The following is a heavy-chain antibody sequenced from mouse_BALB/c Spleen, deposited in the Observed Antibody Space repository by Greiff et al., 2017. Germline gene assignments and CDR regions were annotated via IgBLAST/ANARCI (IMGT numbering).Heavy chain of an antibody. J-gene: IGHJ4*01. CDR1: GYTFTDYW. Sequence: SGAELVMPGASVKMSCKASGYTFTDYWMHWVKQRPGQGLEWIGAIDTSDSYTSYNQKFKGKATLTVDESSSTAYMQLSSLTSEDSAVYYCARPYAMDYWGQGTSVTVSS. CDR3: ARPYAMDY. CDR2: IDTSDSYT. V-gene: IGHV1-69*01.